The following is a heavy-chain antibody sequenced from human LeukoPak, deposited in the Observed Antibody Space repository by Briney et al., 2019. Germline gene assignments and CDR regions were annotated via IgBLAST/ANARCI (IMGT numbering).Heavy chain of an antibody. CDR3: ARGKLQHASFDY. Sequence: PGGSLRLSCAASGFTFSSYEMNWVRQAPGKGLEWVSYISSSGSTIYYADSVKGRFTISRDNAKNSLYLQMNSLRAEDTAVYYCARGKLQHASFDYWGQGTLVTVSS. CDR1: GFTFSSYE. J-gene: IGHJ4*02. V-gene: IGHV3-48*03. CDR2: ISSSGSTI.